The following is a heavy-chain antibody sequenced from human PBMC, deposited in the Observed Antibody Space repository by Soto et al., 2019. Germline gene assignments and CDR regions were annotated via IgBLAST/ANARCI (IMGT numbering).Heavy chain of an antibody. J-gene: IGHJ4*02. D-gene: IGHD6-19*01. CDR1: GFTFSSYE. CDR2: ISSSGSAI. CDR3: ARETESSGANY. V-gene: IGHV3-48*03. Sequence: GGSLRLSCAASGFTFSSYEMNWFRQAPGKGLEWVSYISSSGSAIYYADSVKGRFTISRDNAKNSLYLQMNSLRAEDTAVYYCARETESSGANYWGQGTLVTVSS.